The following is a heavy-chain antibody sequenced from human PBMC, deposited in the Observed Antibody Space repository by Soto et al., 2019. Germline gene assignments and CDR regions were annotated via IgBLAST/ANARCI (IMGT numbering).Heavy chain of an antibody. D-gene: IGHD2-21*02. CDR3: AKGGGGDHGY. CDR1: GFIFTTSD. J-gene: IGHJ4*02. Sequence: EVQLVESEGGLVQPGGSLRLSCEASGFIFTTSDMSWVRQAPGKGLEWISSITITGDTTHYADSVKGRFTISRDNSRNTVYLQMNSLGVDDPAVYYWAKGGGGDHGYWGQGTLVAVSS. CDR2: ITITGDTT. V-gene: IGHV3-23*04.